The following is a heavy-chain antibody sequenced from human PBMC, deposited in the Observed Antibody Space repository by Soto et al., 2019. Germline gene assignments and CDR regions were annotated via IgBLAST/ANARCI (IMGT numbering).Heavy chain of an antibody. J-gene: IGHJ3*02. D-gene: IGHD6-13*01. CDR3: ARSADSSSWYRSFDI. V-gene: IGHV1-46*01. Sequence: ASVKVSCKAYGYTFTSYYMHWGRQAPGQGLEWMGIINPSGGSTSYAQKFQGRVTMTRDTSSSTVFMELSSLRSEDSSVYYCARSADSSSWYRSFDIWGKVTMVTVSS. CDR2: INPSGGST. CDR1: GYTFTSYY.